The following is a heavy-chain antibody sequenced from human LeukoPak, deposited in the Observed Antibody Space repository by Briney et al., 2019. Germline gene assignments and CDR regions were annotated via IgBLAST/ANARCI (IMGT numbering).Heavy chain of an antibody. CDR2: ISGSGGST. J-gene: IGHJ4*02. CDR3: AKGSGGSYQQFDY. D-gene: IGHD1-26*01. Sequence: PGGSLRLSCAASGFIFSNYWMAWVRQAPGKGLEWVSAISGSGGSTYYADSVKGRFTISRDNSKNTLYLQMNSLRAEDTAVYYCAKGSGGSYQQFDYWGQGTLVTVSS. CDR1: GFIFSNYW. V-gene: IGHV3-23*01.